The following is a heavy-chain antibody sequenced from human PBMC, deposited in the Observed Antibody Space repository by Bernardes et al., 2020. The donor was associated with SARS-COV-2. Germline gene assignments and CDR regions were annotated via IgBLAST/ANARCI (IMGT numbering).Heavy chain of an antibody. D-gene: IGHD1-26*01. CDR2: ISGSVGTT. CDR3: AKFLAGSSPHRTGAVTYFDY. J-gene: IGHJ4*02. V-gene: IGHV3-23*01. Sequence: WGSLRLSCAASGFTFSSYAMSWVRQAPGKGLEWVSSISGSVGTTFYADSVKGRFTIYRDNSKNTLYLQMNSLRVEDTAIYYCAKFLAGSSPHRTGAVTYFDYWGQGTLVTVSS. CDR1: GFTFSSYA.